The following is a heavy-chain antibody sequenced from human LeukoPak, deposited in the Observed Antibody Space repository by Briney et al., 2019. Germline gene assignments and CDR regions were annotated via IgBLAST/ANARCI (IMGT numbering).Heavy chain of an antibody. CDR2: IKHDGSED. D-gene: IGHD2-15*01. CDR1: RFSFSIYA. J-gene: IGHJ4*02. V-gene: IGHV3-7*01. CDR3: ARDQTPFY. Sequence: GGSLRLSCAASRFSFSIYAMHWVRQAPGKGLEWVANIKHDGSEDYYLDSVKGRFTISRDNAKSSTWLQMNSLRDEDTAVYYCARDQTPFYWGQGSLVTVSS.